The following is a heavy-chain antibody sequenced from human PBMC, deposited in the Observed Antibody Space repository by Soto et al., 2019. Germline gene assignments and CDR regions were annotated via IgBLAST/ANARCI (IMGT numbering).Heavy chain of an antibody. D-gene: IGHD2-2*01. Sequence: ASVKVSCKASGYTFTSYGISWVRQAPGQGLEWMGWISAYNGNTNYAQKLQGRVTMTTDTSTSTAYMELRSLRSDDTAVYYCARVPDYKYCSSTSCYRHLLGPVPDFDYWGQGTLVTVSS. J-gene: IGHJ4*02. CDR1: GYTFTSYG. V-gene: IGHV1-18*01. CDR3: ARVPDYKYCSSTSCYRHLLGPVPDFDY. CDR2: ISAYNGNT.